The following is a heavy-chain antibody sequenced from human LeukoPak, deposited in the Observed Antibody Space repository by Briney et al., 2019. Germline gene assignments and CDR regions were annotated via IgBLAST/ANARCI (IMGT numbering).Heavy chain of an antibody. CDR1: GFTFSDYY. Sequence: GGSLRLSCAASGFTFSDYYMSWIRQAPGKGLEWVSYISSSGSTIYYADSVKGRFTISGDNAKNSLYLQMNSLRAEDTAVYYCARDGILWFGELHDAFDIWGQGTMVTVSS. CDR2: ISSSGSTI. V-gene: IGHV3-11*01. D-gene: IGHD3-10*01. CDR3: ARDGILWFGELHDAFDI. J-gene: IGHJ3*02.